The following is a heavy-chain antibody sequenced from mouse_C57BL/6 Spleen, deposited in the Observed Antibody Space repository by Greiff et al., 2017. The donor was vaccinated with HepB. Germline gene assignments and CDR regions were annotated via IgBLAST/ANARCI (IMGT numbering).Heavy chain of an antibody. V-gene: IGHV1-81*01. CDR1: GYTFTSYG. D-gene: IGHD2-1*01. Sequence: VQLQQPGAELARPGASVKLSCKASGYTFTSYGISWVKQRTGQGLEWIGEIYPRSGNTYYNEKFKGKATLTADKSSSTAYMELRSLTSEDSAVYFCARGVYYGNYWYFDVWGTGTTVTVSS. J-gene: IGHJ1*03. CDR3: ARGVYYGNYWYFDV. CDR2: IYPRSGNT.